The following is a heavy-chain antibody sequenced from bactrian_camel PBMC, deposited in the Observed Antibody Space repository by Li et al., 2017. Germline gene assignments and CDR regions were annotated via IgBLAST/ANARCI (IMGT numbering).Heavy chain of an antibody. CDR2: IYTGAGST. J-gene: IGHJ4*01. Sequence: QLVESGGGLVQPRGSLRLSCAASGFTFSYMSWVRQAPGKGLEWVSGIYTGAGSTYYADSVKGRFTISKDNAKNTLYLQMNSLKLEDMAVYYCAADFSVVHGMKFPYWGQGTQVTVS. CDR3: AADFSVVHGMKFPY. CDR1: GFTFSY. D-gene: IGHD2*01. V-gene: IGHV3S28*01.